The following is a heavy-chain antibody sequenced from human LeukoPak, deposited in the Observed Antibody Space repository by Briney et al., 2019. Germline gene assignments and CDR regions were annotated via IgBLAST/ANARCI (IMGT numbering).Heavy chain of an antibody. V-gene: IGHV3-48*03. CDR2: IISSGSTI. CDR3: ARASLWFGELLSEFVY. J-gene: IGHJ4*02. CDR1: GFTLSSYE. Sequence: GGSLRLSCAASGFTLSSYEMNWVRQAPGKGLEWVSYIISSGSTIYYADSVKGRFTISRDNAKNSLYLQMNSLRAEDTAVYYCARASLWFGELLSEFVYWGQGTLVTVSS. D-gene: IGHD3-10*01.